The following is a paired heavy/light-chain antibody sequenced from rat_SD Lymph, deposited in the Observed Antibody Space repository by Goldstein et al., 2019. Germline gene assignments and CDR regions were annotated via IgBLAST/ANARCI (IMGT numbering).Heavy chain of an antibody. CDR3: AKGTIITKDFDY. CDR1: GFTFSSFA. J-gene: IGHJ2*01. D-gene: IGHD1-6*01. Sequence: EVQLVESGGGLVQPGRSLKLSCAASGFTFSSFAMAWVRQAPKKGLEWVATITSGGSNTYYVDSVKGRFTISRDNAKSTLYLQMDSLRSEDTATYYCAKGTIITKDFDYWGQGVMVTVSS. CDR2: ITSGGSNT. V-gene: IGHV5-25*01.
Light chain of an antibody. Sequence: AIVLNQSPSSIVASQGEKVTITCRASSSISSNYLHWYQQKPGAFPKLVIYSTSYRASGIPSRFSGSGSGTSYSFTISRVEAEDVATYYCQQGSSNPLTFGSGTKLEIK. CDR1: SSISSNY. J-gene: IGKJ5*01. CDR2: STS. CDR3: QQGSSNPLT. V-gene: IGKV4S21*01.